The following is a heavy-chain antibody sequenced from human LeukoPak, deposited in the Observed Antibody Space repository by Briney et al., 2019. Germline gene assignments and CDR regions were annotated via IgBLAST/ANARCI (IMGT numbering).Heavy chain of an antibody. CDR2: IYTSGST. Sequence: SETLSLTCAVYGGSFSSYYWSWIRQPAGKGLEWIGRIYTSGSTNYNPSLKSRVTMSVDTSKNQFSLKLSSVTAADTAVYYCARESHVYYYDSSGPFDYWGQGTLVTVSS. V-gene: IGHV4-4*07. D-gene: IGHD3-22*01. CDR3: ARESHVYYYDSSGPFDY. CDR1: GGSFSSYY. J-gene: IGHJ4*02.